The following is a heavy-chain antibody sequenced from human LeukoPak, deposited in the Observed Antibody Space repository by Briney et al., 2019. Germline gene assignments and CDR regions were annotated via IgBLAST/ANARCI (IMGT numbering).Heavy chain of an antibody. CDR3: ATAPREGASGAYANN. V-gene: IGHV5-51*01. CDR1: GYIFTSYW. D-gene: IGHD1-26*01. J-gene: IGHJ4*02. CDR2: IYPGDSYT. Sequence: PGESLKISCKGSGYIFTSYWIGGVRQMPGTGGELMASIYPGDSYTRYSPSFQGQVTISADKSISTAYLQWSSLKASDTAMYYCATAPREGASGAYANNWGQGTLVTVPS.